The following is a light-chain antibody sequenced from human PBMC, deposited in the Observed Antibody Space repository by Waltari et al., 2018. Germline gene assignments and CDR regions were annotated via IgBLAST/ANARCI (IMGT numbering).Light chain of an antibody. CDR2: KNN. Sequence: SVLTQPPSASGTPGQPVTIPCSGSSPNIGGNFVYWYQQLPGMAPHLLIYKNNQRPSGVPDRFSGSKSGTSASLAISGLRSDDEAEYYCAAWDDNLTGPLFGGWTKVTVL. V-gene: IGLV1-47*01. CDR1: SPNIGGNF. CDR3: AAWDDNLTGPL. J-gene: IGLJ3*02.